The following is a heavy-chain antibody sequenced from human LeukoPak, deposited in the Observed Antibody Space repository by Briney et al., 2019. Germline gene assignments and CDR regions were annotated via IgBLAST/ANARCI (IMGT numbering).Heavy chain of an antibody. D-gene: IGHD6-19*01. CDR3: ARMDIAVAGIFDY. CDR2: IKQDGSEK. V-gene: IGHV3-7*01. J-gene: IGHJ4*02. Sequence: GGSLRLSCAASGFTFSSDWMSWVRQAPGKGREGVANIKQDGSEKDHVDSVKGRFTISRDDAKTSLYLQMNSLRAEDTAVYYCARMDIAVAGIFDYWGQGTLVTVSS. CDR1: GFTFSSDW.